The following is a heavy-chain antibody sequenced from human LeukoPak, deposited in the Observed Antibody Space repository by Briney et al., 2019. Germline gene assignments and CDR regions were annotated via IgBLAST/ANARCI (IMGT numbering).Heavy chain of an antibody. J-gene: IGHJ3*02. V-gene: IGHV4-4*07. CDR1: GGSISSYY. Sequence: SETLSLTCTVSGGSISSYYWSWIRQPAGKGLEWIGRIYSSGSTDYNPSLKSRVTMSVDTSKNHFSLKMSSLTAADTAVYYRARGIAAASERALDIWGQGTMVTVSS. D-gene: IGHD6-13*01. CDR3: ARGIAAASERALDI. CDR2: IYSSGST.